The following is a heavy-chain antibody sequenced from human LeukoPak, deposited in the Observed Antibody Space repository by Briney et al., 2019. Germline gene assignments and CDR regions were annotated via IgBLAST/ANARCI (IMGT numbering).Heavy chain of an antibody. V-gene: IGHV4-4*07. J-gene: IGHJ4*02. CDR1: GGSISSYY. CDR2: IYTSGST. Sequence: PSEILSLTCTVSGGSISSYYWSWIRQPAGKGLEWIGRIYTSGSTNYNPSLKSRVTMSVDTSKNQFSLKLSSVTAADTAVYYCARLGYCSGGSCSSPLYYFDYWGQGTLVTVSS. D-gene: IGHD2-15*01. CDR3: ARLGYCSGGSCSSPLYYFDY.